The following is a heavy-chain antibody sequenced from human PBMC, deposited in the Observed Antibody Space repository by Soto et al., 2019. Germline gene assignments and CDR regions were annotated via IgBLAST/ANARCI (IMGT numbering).Heavy chain of an antibody. CDR3: ARAGGLGAVAADY. V-gene: IGHV4-30-2*01. CDR1: GGSISSGGYS. CDR2: IYHSGST. D-gene: IGHD6-19*01. J-gene: IGHJ4*02. Sequence: QLQLQESGSGLVKPSQTLSLTCAVSGGSISSGGYSWSWIRQPPGKGLEWIGYIYHSGSTYYNPSLKSRVTISVDRSKNHVSLKLSSVTAADTAVYSCARAGGLGAVAADYWGQGTLVTVSS.